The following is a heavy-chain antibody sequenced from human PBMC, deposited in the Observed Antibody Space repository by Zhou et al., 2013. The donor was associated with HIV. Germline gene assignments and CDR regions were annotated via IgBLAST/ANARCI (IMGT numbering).Heavy chain of an antibody. CDR2: MNPDSGNT. D-gene: IGHD6-13*01. Sequence: QVRLVQSGPEVRKPGASVKVSCKASGYTFTSSDINWVRQASGQGLEWMGWMNPDSGNTGYAQKFQGRVTMTRNTSINTAYMDLGSLRPEDTAVYYCARARISAAGTIVYYFDFWGQGTLVTVSS. CDR3: ARARISAAGTIVYYFDF. V-gene: IGHV1-8*01. J-gene: IGHJ4*02. CDR1: GYTFTSSD.